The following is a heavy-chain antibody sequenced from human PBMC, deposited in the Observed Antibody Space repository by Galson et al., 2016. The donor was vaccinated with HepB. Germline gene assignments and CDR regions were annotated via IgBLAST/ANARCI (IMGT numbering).Heavy chain of an antibody. D-gene: IGHD2-2*01. CDR3: ARDGCSITTCYSDYYYYHGLDV. CDR1: GFTFSDYY. CDR2: ISGSGRTI. J-gene: IGHJ6*04. Sequence: SLRLSCAASGFTFSDYYMSWIRQAPGKGLEWISYISGSGRTIYYPDSMRGRFTVSRDNAKNSLFLQLNSLRAEDTAVCYCARDGCSITTCYSDYYYYHGLDVWGKGTTVTVSS. V-gene: IGHV3-11*01.